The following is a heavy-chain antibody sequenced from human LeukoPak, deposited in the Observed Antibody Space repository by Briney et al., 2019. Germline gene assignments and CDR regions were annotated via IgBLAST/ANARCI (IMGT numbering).Heavy chain of an antibody. CDR1: EFTFSCYG. CDR2: ISYDGSNK. CDR3: AKDQGYEHAMTRGYFDY. V-gene: IGHV3-30*18. J-gene: IGHJ4*02. D-gene: IGHD2-2*01. Sequence: GGSLRLSCAASEFTFSCYGMHWVRQAPGKGLEWVADISYDGSNKYYADSVKGRFTISRDNSKNTLILQMDSMRAEDTAVYYCAKDQGYEHAMTRGYFDYWGQGTLVTVSS.